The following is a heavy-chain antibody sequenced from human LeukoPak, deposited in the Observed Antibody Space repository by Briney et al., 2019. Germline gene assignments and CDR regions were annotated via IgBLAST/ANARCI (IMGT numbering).Heavy chain of an antibody. V-gene: IGHV1-69*06. J-gene: IGHJ4*02. CDR3: ATTPRIVVVPAATALFDY. CDR1: GGTFSSYA. D-gene: IGHD2-2*01. CDR2: IIPIFGTA. Sequence: SVKVSCKASGGTFSSYAISWVRQAPGQGLEWMGGIIPIFGTANYAQKFQGRVTITADKSTSTAYMELSSLRSEDTAVYYCATTPRIVVVPAATALFDYWGQGTLVTVSS.